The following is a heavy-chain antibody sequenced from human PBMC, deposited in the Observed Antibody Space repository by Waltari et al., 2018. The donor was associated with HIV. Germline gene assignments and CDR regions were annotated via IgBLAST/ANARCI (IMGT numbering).Heavy chain of an antibody. D-gene: IGHD3-22*01. CDR2: ISSSSSYI. Sequence: EVQLVESGGGLVKPGGSLRLSCAASGFTFSSYSMNWVRQAPGKGLEWVSSISSSSSYIYYADSMKGRFTISRDNANNSLYLQMNSLRAEYTAVYYCARAQGRDYDSSGYYFDYWGQGTLVTVSS. V-gene: IGHV3-21*01. CDR3: ARAQGRDYDSSGYYFDY. CDR1: GFTFSSYS. J-gene: IGHJ4*02.